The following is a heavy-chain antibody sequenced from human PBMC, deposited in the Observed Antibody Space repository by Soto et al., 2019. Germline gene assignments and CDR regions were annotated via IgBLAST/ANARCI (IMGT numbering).Heavy chain of an antibody. CDR3: ARSWIQLWLHGMDV. Sequence: QVQLQESGPGLVKPSETLSLTCTVSGGSISSYYWSWIRQPPGKGLEWIGYIYYSGSTNYNPSLKSRVPISVDTAKNQFSLELSSVTAADTAVYYWARSWIQLWLHGMDVWGQGTTVTVSS. CDR1: GGSISSYY. J-gene: IGHJ6*02. D-gene: IGHD5-18*01. V-gene: IGHV4-59*01. CDR2: IYYSGST.